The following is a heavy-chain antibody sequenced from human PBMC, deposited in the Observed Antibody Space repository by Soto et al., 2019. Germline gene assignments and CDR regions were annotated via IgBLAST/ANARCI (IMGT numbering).Heavy chain of an antibody. J-gene: IGHJ6*02. Sequence: SETLSLTCTVSGGSISSGGYYWSWIRQHPGKGLEWIGYIYYSGSTYYNPSLKSRVTISVDTSKNQFSLKLSSVTAADTAVYYCARGGYSPPGYYYYYGMDVWGQGTTVTVSS. V-gene: IGHV4-31*03. CDR2: IYYSGST. CDR3: ARGGYSPPGYYYYYGMDV. D-gene: IGHD2-15*01. CDR1: GGSISSGGYY.